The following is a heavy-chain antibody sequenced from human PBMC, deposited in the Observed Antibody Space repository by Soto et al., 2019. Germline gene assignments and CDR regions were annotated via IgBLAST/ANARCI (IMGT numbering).Heavy chain of an antibody. Sequence: ASVKVSCKASGYTFTSYDINWVRQATGQGLEWMGWMNPNSGNTGYAQKFQGRVTMTRNTSISTAYMELSSLRSEDTAVYYCARPLSRPYYDFWSGYPLGGMDVWGQVTTVTVSS. V-gene: IGHV1-8*01. CDR3: ARPLSRPYYDFWSGYPLGGMDV. D-gene: IGHD3-3*01. CDR1: GYTFTSYD. CDR2: MNPNSGNT. J-gene: IGHJ6*02.